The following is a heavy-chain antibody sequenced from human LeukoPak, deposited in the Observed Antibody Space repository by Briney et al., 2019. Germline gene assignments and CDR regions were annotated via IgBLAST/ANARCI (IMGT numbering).Heavy chain of an antibody. J-gene: IGHJ4*02. V-gene: IGHV4-59*01. CDR2: IYYSGST. Sequence: SETLSLTCTVSGGSISSYYWSWIRQPPGKGLEWIGYIYYSGSTNYNPSLKSRVTISVDTSKNQFSLKLRSVTAADTAVYYCARDLSGWDQFDYWGQGTLVTVSS. CDR3: ARDLSGWDQFDY. D-gene: IGHD6-19*01. CDR1: GGSISSYY.